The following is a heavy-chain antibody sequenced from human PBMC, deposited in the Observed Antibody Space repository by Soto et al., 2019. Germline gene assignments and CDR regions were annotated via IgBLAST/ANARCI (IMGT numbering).Heavy chain of an antibody. Sequence: VQLVESGGGLVKPGGSLRLSCAASGFTFSSYSMNWVRQAPGKGLDWVSSISSSSSHIYYADSVKGRFTISRDNAKNSLYLQMDSLRAEDTAVYYCAREALYCGGDCYTPDYWGQGTLVTVSS. D-gene: IGHD2-21*02. CDR1: GFTFSSYS. CDR3: AREALYCGGDCYTPDY. V-gene: IGHV3-21*01. CDR2: ISSSSSHI. J-gene: IGHJ4*02.